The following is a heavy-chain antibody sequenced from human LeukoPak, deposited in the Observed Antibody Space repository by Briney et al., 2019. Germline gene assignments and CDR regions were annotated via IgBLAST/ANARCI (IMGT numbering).Heavy chain of an antibody. J-gene: IGHJ4*02. CDR1: GFTFSSYS. Sequence: GGSLRLSCAASGFTFSSYSMNWVRQAPGKGLEWVSSISSSSSYIYYADSVKGRFTISRDNAKNSLYLQMNSLRAEDTAVYYCARDTTIFGVVIDYWGQRTLVTVSS. D-gene: IGHD3-3*01. CDR3: ARDTTIFGVVIDY. CDR2: ISSSSSYI. V-gene: IGHV3-21*01.